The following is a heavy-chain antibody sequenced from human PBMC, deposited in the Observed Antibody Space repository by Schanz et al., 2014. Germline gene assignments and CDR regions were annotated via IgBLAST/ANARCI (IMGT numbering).Heavy chain of an antibody. V-gene: IGHV1-18*01. CDR3: ARGRGFYDY. CDR2: ISAQTGDT. Sequence: VQSVHSGTEVQKLGASVKVSCQTSGYTFTAYGINWVRQAPGQGLEWIGWISAQTGDTRYAQKMQGRVTMTRDVSSTTAFLELRSLRYDDTAVYYCARGRGFYDYWGQGTLVTVSS. D-gene: IGHD3-10*01. J-gene: IGHJ4*02. CDR1: GYTFTAYG.